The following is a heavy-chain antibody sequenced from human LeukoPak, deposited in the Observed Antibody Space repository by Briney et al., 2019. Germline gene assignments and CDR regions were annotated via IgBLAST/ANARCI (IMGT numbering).Heavy chain of an antibody. Sequence: GVLRLSCATSGFTFSDYWMSWVRQAPGNGLEWVANIKQNGNEKYYVDSVKGRFTISRDNAQNLLYLQMNDLRVEDTAVYFCAALDTAMVSSGGYWGQGTLVTVSS. CDR1: GFTFSDYW. V-gene: IGHV3-7*01. J-gene: IGHJ4*02. CDR3: AALDTAMVSSGGY. D-gene: IGHD5-18*01. CDR2: IKQNGNEK.